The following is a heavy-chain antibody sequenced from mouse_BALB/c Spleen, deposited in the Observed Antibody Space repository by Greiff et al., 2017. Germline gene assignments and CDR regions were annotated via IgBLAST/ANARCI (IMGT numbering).Heavy chain of an antibody. CDR1: GFSLSTSGMG. J-gene: IGHJ3*01. D-gene: IGHD1-1*01. Sequence: QVTLKESGPGILQPSQTLSLTCSFSGFSLSTSGMGVSWIRQPSGKGLEWLAHIYWDDDKRYNPSLKSRLTISKDTSRNQVFLKITSVDTADTATYYCARRDYYGSSPFAYWGQGTLVTVSA. CDR2: IYWDDDK. V-gene: IGHV8-12*01. CDR3: ARRDYYGSSPFAY.